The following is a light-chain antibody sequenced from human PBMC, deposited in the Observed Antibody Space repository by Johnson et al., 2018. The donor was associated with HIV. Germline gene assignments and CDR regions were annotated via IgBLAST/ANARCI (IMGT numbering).Light chain of an antibody. CDR1: SSNIGNNY. CDR3: GTWDGSLGACAV. Sequence: QSVLTQPPSVSAAPGQKVTISCSGSSSNIGNNYVSWYQHLPGTAPKLLIYENTKRPSVIPDRFSGSKSGTAATLGITGLQTVDECDYYCGTWDGSLGACAVFGTGTKVTVL. V-gene: IGLV1-51*02. J-gene: IGLJ1*01. CDR2: ENT.